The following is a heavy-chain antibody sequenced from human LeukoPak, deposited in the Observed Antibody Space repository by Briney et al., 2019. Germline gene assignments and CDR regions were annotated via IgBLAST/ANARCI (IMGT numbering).Heavy chain of an antibody. CDR3: ARSRRTVTSGSYYFDY. CDR1: GGSISNYY. CDR2: IYYTGST. D-gene: IGHD1-26*01. Sequence: SETLSLTCTVSGGSISNYYWIWIRQPPGKGLEWIGYIYYTGSTNYNPSLKSRLTISVDTSKNQFSLKLRSVTAADTAVYYCARSRRTVTSGSYYFDYWGQGTPVTVSS. V-gene: IGHV4-59*08. J-gene: IGHJ4*02.